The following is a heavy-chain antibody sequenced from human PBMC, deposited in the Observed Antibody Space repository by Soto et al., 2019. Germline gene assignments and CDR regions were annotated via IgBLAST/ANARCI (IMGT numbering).Heavy chain of an antibody. V-gene: IGHV1-69*01. D-gene: IGHD1-26*01. J-gene: IGHJ3*02. CDR2: IIPLFGTA. Sequence: QVQLVQSGAEVKKPGSSVKVSCRASGGIFSTYAINWVRQAPGQGLEWMGGIIPLFGTANYAQKLQGRVTISADESAHIAYMELSSLRSEDTAVYYCARVQYIGTYLHAFDIWGQGTRVTVSS. CDR1: GGIFSTYA. CDR3: ARVQYIGTYLHAFDI.